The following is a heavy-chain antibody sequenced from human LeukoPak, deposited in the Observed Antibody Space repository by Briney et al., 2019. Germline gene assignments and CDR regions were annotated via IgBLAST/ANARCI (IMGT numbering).Heavy chain of an antibody. J-gene: IGHJ4*02. Sequence: ASVKVSCKASGYTFTSYAMNWVRQAPGQGLEWMGWINPNSGGTNYAQKFQGRVTMTRDTSISTAYMELSRLRSDDTAVYYCARDLSELRIDFWGQGTLVTVSS. D-gene: IGHD1-26*01. V-gene: IGHV1-2*02. CDR1: GYTFTSYA. CDR3: ARDLSELRIDF. CDR2: INPNSGGT.